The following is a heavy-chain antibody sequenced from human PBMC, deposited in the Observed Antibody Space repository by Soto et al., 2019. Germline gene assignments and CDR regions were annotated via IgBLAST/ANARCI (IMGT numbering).Heavy chain of an antibody. CDR3: AKNLHYDYSSYRIPSYYGMDV. CDR2: ISYDGSNK. Sequence: QVQLVESGGGVVQPGRSLRLSCAASGFTFSSYGMHWVRQAPGKGLEWVAVISYDGSNKYYADSVKGRFTISRDNSKNTLYMQINRLRAEDTAVYYCAKNLHYDYSSYRIPSYYGMDVWGQGTTGTVSS. CDR1: GFTFSSYG. D-gene: IGHD4-4*01. V-gene: IGHV3-30*18. J-gene: IGHJ6*02.